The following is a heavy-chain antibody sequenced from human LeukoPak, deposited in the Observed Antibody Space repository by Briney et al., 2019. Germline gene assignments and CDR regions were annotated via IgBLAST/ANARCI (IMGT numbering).Heavy chain of an antibody. Sequence: GGSLRLSCAASGFTFSSYSMNWVRQAPGKGLEWVSYISSSSSTIYYADSVKGRFTISRDNSKNTLYLQMNSLRAEDTAVYYCAKGSRVVLQTYYYGSGSYYGFDYWGQGTLVTVSS. CDR2: ISSSSSTI. D-gene: IGHD3-10*01. J-gene: IGHJ4*02. CDR1: GFTFSSYS. CDR3: AKGSRVVLQTYYYGSGSYYGFDY. V-gene: IGHV3-48*01.